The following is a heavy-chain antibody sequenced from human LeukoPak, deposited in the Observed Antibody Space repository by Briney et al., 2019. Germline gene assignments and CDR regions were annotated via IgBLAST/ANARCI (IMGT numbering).Heavy chain of an antibody. Sequence: GGSLRLSCAASGFTFSTYTMNWVRQAPGKGLEWVSSITVSTSYIYYADSVRGRFTISRDNAKNSLYLQMNSLRAEDTAVYYCARLAYCGGDCYWFDLWGRGTLVTISS. CDR1: GFTFSTYT. J-gene: IGHJ2*01. D-gene: IGHD2-21*02. CDR3: ARLAYCGGDCYWFDL. V-gene: IGHV3-21*01. CDR2: ITVSTSYI.